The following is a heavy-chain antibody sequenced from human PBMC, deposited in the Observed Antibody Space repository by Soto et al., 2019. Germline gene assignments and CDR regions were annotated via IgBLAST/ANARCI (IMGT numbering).Heavy chain of an antibody. J-gene: IGHJ4*02. CDR2: IYYSGTT. D-gene: IGHD3-3*01. Sequence: TSETLSLTCTVSGGSITNTSYYWGWIRQPPGKGLEWMGSIYYSGTTYNNPSLKSRVTMSIDTSKNQFSLKLRSVTAADTAVYYCASDRLTKYGEGHLYYFDYWGQGALVTVSS. CDR3: ASDRLTKYGEGHLYYFDY. V-gene: IGHV4-39*01. CDR1: GGSITNTSYY.